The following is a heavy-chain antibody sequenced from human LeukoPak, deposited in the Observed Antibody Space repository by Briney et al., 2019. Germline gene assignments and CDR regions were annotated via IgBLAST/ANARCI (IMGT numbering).Heavy chain of an antibody. CDR3: ARGSGTDYDFWSGYYTAFDY. D-gene: IGHD3-3*01. CDR1: GGSFSGYY. Sequence: SETLSLTCAVYGGSFSGYYWSWIRQPPGKGLEWIGEINHSGSTNYNPSLKSRVTISVDTSKSQFSLKLSSVTAADTAVYYCARGSGTDYDFWSGYYTAFDYWGQGTLVTVSS. J-gene: IGHJ4*02. CDR2: INHSGST. V-gene: IGHV4-34*01.